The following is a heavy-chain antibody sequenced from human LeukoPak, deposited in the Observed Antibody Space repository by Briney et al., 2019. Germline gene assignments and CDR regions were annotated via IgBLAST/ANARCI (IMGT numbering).Heavy chain of an antibody. CDR3: CLTTNFCGDSGREAGY. CDR2: ISHDGSNK. J-gene: IGHJ4*02. Sequence: GGSLRLSCAASGFTFSSYGMRWVRQAPGKGLEWVAVISHDGSNKYYADSVKGRFTISRDNSKNTLYLQMNSLRAEDTAVYYCCLTTNFCGDSGREAGYWGQGTLVTVSS. D-gene: IGHD4-17*01. V-gene: IGHV3-30*03. CDR1: GFTFSSYG.